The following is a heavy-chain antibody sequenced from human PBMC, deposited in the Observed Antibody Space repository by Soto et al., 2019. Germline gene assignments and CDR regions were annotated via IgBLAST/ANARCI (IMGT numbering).Heavy chain of an antibody. J-gene: IGHJ6*03. CDR1: GYTFTNYD. CDR2: MNPYSGNT. Sequence: ASAKVSCKASGYTFTNYDINCVRQAPGQGLEWMGWMNPYSGNTGYAQKFQGQVTMSVDKSNRTAYLQWSSLKASDTAMYFCARHLTNNYYTHYYYMDVWGKGTTVTVSS. CDR3: ARHLTNNYYTHYYYMDV. D-gene: IGHD2-2*02. V-gene: IGHV1-8*01.